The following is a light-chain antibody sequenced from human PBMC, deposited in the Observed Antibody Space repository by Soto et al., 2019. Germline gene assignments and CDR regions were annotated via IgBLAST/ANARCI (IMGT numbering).Light chain of an antibody. CDR3: QQSYTAPFT. CDR1: QSIGTS. J-gene: IGKJ3*01. CDR2: SAS. V-gene: IGKV1-39*01. Sequence: DFQMTQSPSSLSASVGDRVSITCRASQSIGTSLNWYQQKPGKAPKLLIYSASTLQGGGPSRFSGSGSGTDFTLTISSLQPEDFPTYYCQQSYTAPFTFGPGTKVDVK.